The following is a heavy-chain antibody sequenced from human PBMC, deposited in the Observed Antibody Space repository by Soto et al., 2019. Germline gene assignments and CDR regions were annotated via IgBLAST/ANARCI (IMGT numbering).Heavy chain of an antibody. CDR3: AREKVGYYDSSVPY. Sequence: QVQLQESGPGLVKPSQTLSLTCTVSGGSISSGGYYWNWIRQQPGKGLEWIGYIYYSGSTYYNPSLKSRVIISVDTSKNQFSLKLSSVTAGDTAVYYCAREKVGYYDSSVPYWGQGIPVTVSS. D-gene: IGHD3-22*01. CDR1: GGSISSGGYY. CDR2: IYYSGST. V-gene: IGHV4-31*03. J-gene: IGHJ4*02.